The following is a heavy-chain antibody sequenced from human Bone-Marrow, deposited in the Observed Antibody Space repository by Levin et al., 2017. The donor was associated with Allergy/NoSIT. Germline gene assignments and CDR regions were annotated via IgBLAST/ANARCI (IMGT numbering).Heavy chain of an antibody. D-gene: IGHD3-10*01. V-gene: IGHV4-61*02. Sequence: SETLSLTCTVSGGSIRSGTHYWSWIRQPAGKGLEWIGRIFTSGSTNHNPSLKSRVTISLDTSKNQFSLKLSSVTAADTAVYYCARGTYYSGSGSYPWYFDYWGQGTLVTVSS. J-gene: IGHJ4*02. CDR1: GGSIRSGTHY. CDR2: IFTSGST. CDR3: ARGTYYSGSGSYPWYFDY.